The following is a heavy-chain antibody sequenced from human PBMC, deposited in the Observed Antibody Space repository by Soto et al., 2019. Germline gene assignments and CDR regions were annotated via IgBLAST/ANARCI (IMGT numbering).Heavy chain of an antibody. Sequence: SVKVSCQASGYTFTRYNMNWVRQAPGQRLEWMGWINPDNGNTKSSQKFQDRVIITRDTSASTAYMDLSSLRSEDTAVYYCARGIATGQLDPWGQGTLVTVSS. V-gene: IGHV1-3*01. CDR1: GYTFTRYN. CDR2: INPDNGNT. CDR3: ARGIATGQLDP. J-gene: IGHJ5*02. D-gene: IGHD2-15*01.